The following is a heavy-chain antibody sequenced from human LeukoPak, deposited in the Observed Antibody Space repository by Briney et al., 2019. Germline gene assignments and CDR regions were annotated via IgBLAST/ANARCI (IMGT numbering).Heavy chain of an antibody. D-gene: IGHD6-19*01. V-gene: IGHV4-34*01. CDR3: ARETVDSSGWYAPSYYYYYMDV. CDR2: INHSGST. J-gene: IGHJ6*03. Sequence: PSETLSLTCAVYGGSFSGYYWSWIRQPPGKGLEWIGEINHSGSTNYNPSLKSRVTISVDTSKNQFSLKLSSVTAADTAVYYCARETVDSSGWYAPSYYYYYMDVWGKGTTVTISS. CDR1: GGSFSGYY.